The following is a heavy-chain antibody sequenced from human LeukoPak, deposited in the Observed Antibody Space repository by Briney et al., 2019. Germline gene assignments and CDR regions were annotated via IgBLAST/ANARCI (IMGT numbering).Heavy chain of an antibody. Sequence: PSETLSLTCTVSGGSISSGDYYWSWIRQPPGKGLEWIGYIYYSGSTYYNPSLKSRVTISVDTSKNQFSLNLNSVTAADTAVYYCARGVPNEVSISDWNYVTYFYYYMDVWGKGTTVTVSS. CDR1: GGSISSGDYY. V-gene: IGHV4-30-4*01. CDR3: ARGVPNEVSISDWNYVTYFYYYMDV. CDR2: IYYSGST. D-gene: IGHD1-7*01. J-gene: IGHJ6*03.